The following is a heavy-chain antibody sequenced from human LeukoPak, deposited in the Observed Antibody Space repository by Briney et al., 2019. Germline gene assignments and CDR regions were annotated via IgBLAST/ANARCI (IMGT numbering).Heavy chain of an antibody. CDR3: AKGGTVWLSH. J-gene: IGHJ4*02. D-gene: IGHD3-22*01. CDR2: ISYDGSVK. V-gene: IGHV3-30*04. Sequence: PGGSLRLSCAASGFTFSSYAMHWVRQAPGKGLEWVAVISYDGSVKHYADSVRGRFTISRDNSKSTLFLQMNSLRTDDTSVYFCAKGGTVWLSHWGQGTLVTVSS. CDR1: GFTFSSYA.